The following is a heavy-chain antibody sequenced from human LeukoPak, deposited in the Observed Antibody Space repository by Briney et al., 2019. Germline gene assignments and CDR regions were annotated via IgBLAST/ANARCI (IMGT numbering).Heavy chain of an antibody. J-gene: IGHJ4*02. Sequence: GGSLRLSCAASGFTVSSNYMSWVRQAPGKGLEWVSVIYSGGSTYYADSVKGRFTISRDNSKNTLYLQMNSLRAEDTAVYYCAKGVEMATVPLFFDYWGQGTLVTVSS. V-gene: IGHV3-53*01. CDR2: IYSGGST. D-gene: IGHD5-24*01. CDR3: AKGVEMATVPLFFDY. CDR1: GFTVSSNY.